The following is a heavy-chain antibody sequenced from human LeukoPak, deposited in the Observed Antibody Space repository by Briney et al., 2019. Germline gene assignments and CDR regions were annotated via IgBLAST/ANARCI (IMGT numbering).Heavy chain of an antibody. Sequence: SETLSLTCTVSGGSISGSSWSWIRHPPGKGLEWIGHIHYSGSTNYNPSLESRVTISGDTSKNQFSLKVTSVTAADTAVYYCARHVTSGFVKYFDDWGQGTLVTVSS. CDR1: GGSISGSS. V-gene: IGHV4-59*08. J-gene: IGHJ4*02. CDR3: ARHVTSGFVKYFDD. D-gene: IGHD6-25*01. CDR2: IHYSGST.